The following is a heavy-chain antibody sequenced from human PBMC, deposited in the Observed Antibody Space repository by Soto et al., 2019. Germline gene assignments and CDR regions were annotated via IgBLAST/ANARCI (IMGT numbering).Heavy chain of an antibody. J-gene: IGHJ4*02. CDR1: GGSISSYY. CDR2: IYTSGST. CDR3: AREAKVFDY. D-gene: IGHD5-18*01. V-gene: IGHV4-4*07. Sequence: QVQLQESGPGLVKPSETLSLTCTVSGGSISSYYWSWIRQPAGSGLEWIGSIYTSGSTNYNPSLKSRVTMSVDTAKNQFSLKLSSVTAADTAVYNWAREAKVFDYLGQGNLVTVSS.